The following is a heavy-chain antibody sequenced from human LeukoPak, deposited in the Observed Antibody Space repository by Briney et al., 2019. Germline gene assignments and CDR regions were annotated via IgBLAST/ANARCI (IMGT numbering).Heavy chain of an antibody. CDR1: GDSVSSNSAA. D-gene: IGHD3-10*01. CDR2: TYYRSKWYN. V-gene: IGHV6-1*01. J-gene: IGHJ6*02. Sequence: PSQTLSLTCAISGDSVSSNSAAWNWIRQSPSRGLEWLGRTYYRSKWYNDYAVSVKSRITINPDTFKNQFSLQLNSVTPEDTAVYYCARGYYYGSGSYYDYYYYGMDVWGQGTTVTVSS. CDR3: ARGYYYGSGSYYDYYYYGMDV.